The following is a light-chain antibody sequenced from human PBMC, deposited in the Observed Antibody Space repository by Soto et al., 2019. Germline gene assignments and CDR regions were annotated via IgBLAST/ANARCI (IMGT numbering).Light chain of an antibody. CDR1: QGIGTW. CDR2: GAF. V-gene: IGKV1-12*01. Sequence: DIQMTQSPSFVSASVGDRVTIACRASQGIGTWVVWYQQKPGKAPKLLIYGAFSVQSGVPLRFSGSGSGTEFTFTISSLQPEDFAIYYCEQTYSTPVTFGQGTRLEIK. CDR3: EQTYSTPVT. J-gene: IGKJ5*01.